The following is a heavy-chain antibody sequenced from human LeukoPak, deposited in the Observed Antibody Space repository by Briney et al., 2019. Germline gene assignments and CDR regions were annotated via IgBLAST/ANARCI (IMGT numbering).Heavy chain of an antibody. J-gene: IGHJ4*02. V-gene: IGHV3-30-3*01. CDR1: GFTFSSYA. CDR3: ARALDYYDSSALYNY. D-gene: IGHD3-22*01. CDR2: ISYDGSNK. Sequence: GGSLRLSCAASGFTFSSYAMHWVRQAPGKGLEWVAVISYDGSNKYYADPVKGRFTISRDNSKNTLYLQMNSLRAEDTAVYYCARALDYYDSSALYNYWGQGTLVTVSS.